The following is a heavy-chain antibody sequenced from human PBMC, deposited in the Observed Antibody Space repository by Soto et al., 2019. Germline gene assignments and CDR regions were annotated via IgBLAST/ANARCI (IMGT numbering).Heavy chain of an antibody. CDR1: GFTFSSYG. J-gene: IGHJ4*02. V-gene: IGHV3-33*01. CDR2: IWYDGSNK. D-gene: IGHD3-10*01. Sequence: QVQLVESGGGVVQPGRSLRLSCAASGFTFSSYGMHWVRQAPGKGLEWVAVIWYDGSNKYYADSVKGRFTISRDNSKNTLYLQMNSLRDEDTAVYYCASGPYGSGDYWGQGTLVTVSS. CDR3: ASGPYGSGDY.